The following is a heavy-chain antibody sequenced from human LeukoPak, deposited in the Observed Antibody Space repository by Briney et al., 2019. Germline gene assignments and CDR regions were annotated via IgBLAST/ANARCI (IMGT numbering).Heavy chain of an antibody. CDR2: ISSTSTTM. CDR3: ARDFLAVAAPYYFDY. D-gene: IGHD6-19*01. Sequence: GGSLRLSCAASGFTFSDYHINWVRQAPGKGLEWLSYISSTSTTMFYADSVKGRFAISRDNAKSSLYLQMNSLRDEDTAVYYCARDFLAVAAPYYFDYWGQGTLVTVSS. J-gene: IGHJ4*02. CDR1: GFTFSDYH. V-gene: IGHV3-48*02.